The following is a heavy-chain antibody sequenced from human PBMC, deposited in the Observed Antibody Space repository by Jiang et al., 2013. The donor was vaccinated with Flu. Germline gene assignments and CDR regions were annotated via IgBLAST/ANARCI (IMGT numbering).Heavy chain of an antibody. CDR2: IKQDGSEK. V-gene: IGHV3-7*03. J-gene: IGHJ6*03. D-gene: IGHD4-17*01. Sequence: CAASGFTFSSYWMSWVRQAPGKGLEWVANIKQDGSEKYYVDSVKGRFTISRDNAKNSLYLQMNSLRAEDTAVYYCARGRDYGDYAYYYYYYMDVWGKGTTVTVSS. CDR1: GFTFSSYW. CDR3: ARGRDYGDYAYYYYYYMDV.